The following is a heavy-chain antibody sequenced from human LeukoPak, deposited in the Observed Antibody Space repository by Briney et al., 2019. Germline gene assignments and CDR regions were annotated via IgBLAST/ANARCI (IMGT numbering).Heavy chain of an antibody. CDR1: GFTFSSYW. CDR2: IKQDGSEK. Sequence: TGGSLRLSCAASGFTFSSYWMNWVRQAPGKGLEWVANIKQDGSEKYYVDSVKGRFTISRDNAKNSLYLQMNSLRAEDTAVYYCARDLVSYDSSGYYSDWGQGTLSPSPQ. V-gene: IGHV3-7*01. D-gene: IGHD3-22*01. J-gene: IGHJ4*02. CDR3: ARDLVSYDSSGYYSD.